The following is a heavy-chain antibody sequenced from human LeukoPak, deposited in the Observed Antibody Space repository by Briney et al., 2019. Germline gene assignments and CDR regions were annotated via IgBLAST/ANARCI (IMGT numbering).Heavy chain of an antibody. CDR1: GYNLTELS. V-gene: IGHV1-24*01. J-gene: IGHJ3*02. D-gene: IGHD6-19*01. Sequence: ASVKVSCKVSGYNLTELSMHWVRQAPGKGLEWMGGFDPEDGETIYAQKFQGRVTMTEDTSTDTAYMELSSLRSEDTAVYYCATGPGIAVAGSGIDAFDIWGQGTMVTVSS. CDR2: FDPEDGET. CDR3: ATGPGIAVAGSGIDAFDI.